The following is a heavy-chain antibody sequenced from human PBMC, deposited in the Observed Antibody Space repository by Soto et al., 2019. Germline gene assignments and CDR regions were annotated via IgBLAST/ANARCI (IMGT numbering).Heavy chain of an antibody. V-gene: IGHV4-59*01. D-gene: IGHD2-21*01. J-gene: IGHJ6*02. Sequence: QVQLQESGPGLVKPSETLSLACTVSGGSLGNYYWSWIRQPPGKGLEWIGYIYYRGSTNYNPSLKSRATISIDTSKHQLALRLSSVTAADSAVYYCATGLFVPDNYFYYGVDVWGHGTAVTISS. CDR3: ATGLFVPDNYFYYGVDV. CDR2: IYYRGST. CDR1: GGSLGNYY.